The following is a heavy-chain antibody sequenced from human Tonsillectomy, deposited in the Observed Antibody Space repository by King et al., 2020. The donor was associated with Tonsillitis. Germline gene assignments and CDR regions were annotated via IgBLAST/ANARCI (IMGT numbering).Heavy chain of an antibody. J-gene: IGHJ4*02. V-gene: IGHV3-49*03. CDR1: GFTFGDSA. CDR3: TRGRRD. Sequence: VQLVESGGGLVQPGRSLRLSCKASGFTFGDSAMNWFRQSPERGLEWVGFIRSKSNGGTTEIAASVRGRFTISRDESKSIAYLQMNSLKSEDTAVYYCTRGRRDWGQGTLVTVAS. CDR2: IRSKSNGGTT.